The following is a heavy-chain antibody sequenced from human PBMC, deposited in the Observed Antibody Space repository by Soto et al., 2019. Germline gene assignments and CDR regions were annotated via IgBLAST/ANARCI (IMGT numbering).Heavy chain of an antibody. V-gene: IGHV4-39*01. CDR1: GGSISSSSYY. J-gene: IGHJ4*02. Sequence: SETLSLTCTVSGGSISSSSYYWGWIRQPPGKGLEWIGSIYYSGSTYYNPSLKSRVTISVDTSKNQFSLKLSSVTAADTAVYYCARRRLRWYFDYWGQGTLVTVSS. D-gene: IGHD4-17*01. CDR3: ARRRLRWYFDY. CDR2: IYYSGST.